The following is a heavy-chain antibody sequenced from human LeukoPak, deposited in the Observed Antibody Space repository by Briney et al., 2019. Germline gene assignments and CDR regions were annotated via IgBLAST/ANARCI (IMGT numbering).Heavy chain of an antibody. Sequence: GGSLRLSCAASGFTFSCYGMHWVRQAPGKGLEWVAVISYDGSNKYYADSVKGRFTISRDNSKNTLYLQMNSLRAEDTAVYYCAKAQGVGATYFDYWGQGTLVTVSS. CDR3: AKAQGVGATYFDY. CDR2: ISYDGSNK. V-gene: IGHV3-30*18. CDR1: GFTFSCYG. J-gene: IGHJ4*02. D-gene: IGHD1-26*01.